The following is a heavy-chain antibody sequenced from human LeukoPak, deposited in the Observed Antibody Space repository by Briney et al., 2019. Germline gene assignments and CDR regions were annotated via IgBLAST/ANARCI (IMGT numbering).Heavy chain of an antibody. D-gene: IGHD6-19*01. V-gene: IGHV4-39*01. Sequence: PSETLSLTCTVSGGSISSSSYYWGWIRQPPGKGLEWIGSIYYSGSTYYNPSLKSRVTISVDTSKNQFSLKLSSVTAADTAVYYCARLSSGWNRSWYWGQGTLVSVSS. J-gene: IGHJ4*02. CDR3: ARLSSGWNRSWY. CDR2: IYYSGST. CDR1: GGSISSSSYY.